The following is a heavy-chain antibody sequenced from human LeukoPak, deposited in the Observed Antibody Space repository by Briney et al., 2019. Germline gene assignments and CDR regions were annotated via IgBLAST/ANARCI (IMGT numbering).Heavy chain of an antibody. D-gene: IGHD2-2*01. CDR1: GYTFTGYY. CDR2: INPNSGGT. V-gene: IGHV1-2*02. J-gene: IGHJ4*02. Sequence: ASVKLSCKACGYTFTGYYMHWVRQDPGQGLEWMGWINPNSGGTNYAQKFQGRVTMTRDTSISTAYMELSRLRFDDTAVYYCASSTSKTSFDYWGQGTLVTVSS. CDR3: ASSTSKTSFDY.